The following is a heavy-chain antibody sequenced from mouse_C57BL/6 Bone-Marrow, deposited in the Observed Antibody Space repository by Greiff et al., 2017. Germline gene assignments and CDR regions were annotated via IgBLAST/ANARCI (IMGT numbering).Heavy chain of an antibody. CDR2: IWRGRST. Sequence: VQLQQSGPGLVQPSQSLSITCTVSGFSLTRYGVHWVRQSPGKGLEWLGVIWRGRSTDYNAAFISRLSLTKDNSKSQVFFKMNSLQADDTAIYYCATPTTVVATDYAMDYWGQGTSVTVSS. J-gene: IGHJ4*01. D-gene: IGHD1-1*01. V-gene: IGHV2-5*01. CDR3: ATPTTVVATDYAMDY. CDR1: GFSLTRYG.